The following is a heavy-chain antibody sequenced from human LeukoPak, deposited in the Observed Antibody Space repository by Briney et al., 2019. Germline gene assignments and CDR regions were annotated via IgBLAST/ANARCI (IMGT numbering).Heavy chain of an antibody. V-gene: IGHV4-4*07. CDR2: IYTSGST. D-gene: IGHD3-9*01. J-gene: IGHJ3*02. Sequence: SETLSLTCTVSGGSISSYYWSWIRQPAGKGLEWIGRIYTSGSTNYNPSLKSRVTMSVDTSKNQFSLKLSSVTAANTAVYYCARDVRTNSDILTGYYLNAFDIWGQGTMVTVSS. CDR3: ARDVRTNSDILTGYYLNAFDI. CDR1: GGSISSYY.